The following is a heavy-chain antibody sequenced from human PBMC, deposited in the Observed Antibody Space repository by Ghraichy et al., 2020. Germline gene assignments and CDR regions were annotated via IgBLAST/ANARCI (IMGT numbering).Heavy chain of an antibody. CDR2: TYYRSKWYN. D-gene: IGHD1-26*01. CDR1: GDSVSSNSAA. Sequence: SQTLSLTCAISGDSVSSNSAAWNWIRQSPSRGLEWLGRTYYRSKWYNDYAVSVKSRITINPDTSNNQFSLQLNSVTPEDTDVYYFARDRYYSGSYYYYYGMDVWGQGTTVTVSS. V-gene: IGHV6-1*01. J-gene: IGHJ6*02. CDR3: ARDRYYSGSYYYYYGMDV.